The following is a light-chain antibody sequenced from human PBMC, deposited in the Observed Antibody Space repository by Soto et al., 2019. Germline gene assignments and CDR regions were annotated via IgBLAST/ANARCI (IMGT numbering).Light chain of an antibody. CDR1: QSVLYSSNNKNY. J-gene: IGKJ1*01. Sequence: IVMTQSPDSLAVSLGERATINCKSSQSVLYSSNNKNYLAWYQQKPGQPPKLLIYWASTRESGVPGRFSGSGSGTDFTLTIRSLQAEDVAVYYCQQYYSTPTWTFGQGTKVEIK. CDR3: QQYYSTPTWT. V-gene: IGKV4-1*01. CDR2: WAS.